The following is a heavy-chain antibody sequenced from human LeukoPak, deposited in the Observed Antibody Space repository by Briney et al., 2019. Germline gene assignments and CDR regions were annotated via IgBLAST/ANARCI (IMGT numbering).Heavy chain of an antibody. Sequence: GASVKVSCKASGYTFTGYYMHWVRQAPGQGLEWMGIINPSGGSTSYAQKFQGRVTMTRDTSTSTVYMELSSLRSEDTAVYYCARGIVVVPAAISGTDYWGQGTLVTVSS. CDR2: INPSGGST. CDR1: GYTFTGYY. CDR3: ARGIVVVPAAISGTDY. V-gene: IGHV1-46*03. J-gene: IGHJ4*02. D-gene: IGHD2-2*01.